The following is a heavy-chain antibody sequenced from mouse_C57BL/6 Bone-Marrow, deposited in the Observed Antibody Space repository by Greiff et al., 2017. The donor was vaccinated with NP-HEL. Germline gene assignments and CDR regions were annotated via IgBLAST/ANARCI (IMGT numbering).Heavy chain of an antibody. J-gene: IGHJ2*01. V-gene: IGHV14-2*01. CDR2: IDPEDGET. CDR3: ANYYGSSYGYFDY. CDR1: GFNIKDYY. Sequence: VQLQQSGAELVKPGASVKLSCTASGFNIKDYYMHWVKQRTEQGLEWIGRIDPEDGETKYVPKFQGKATITADTSSNTAYLQLSSLTSEDTAVYYCANYYGSSYGYFDYWGQGTTLTVSS. D-gene: IGHD1-1*01.